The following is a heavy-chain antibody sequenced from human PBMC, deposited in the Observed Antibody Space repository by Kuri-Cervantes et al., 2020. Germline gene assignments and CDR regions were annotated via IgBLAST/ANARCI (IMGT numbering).Heavy chain of an antibody. V-gene: IGHV3-30*18. D-gene: IGHD3-10*01. Sequence: GESLKISCAASGFTFSSYGMHWVRQAPGKGLEWVAVISYDGSNKYYADSVKGRFTISRDNSKNTLYLQMNSLRAEDTAVYYCAKDYTPITMVRGVIPFYGMDVWGQGTTVTVSS. CDR2: ISYDGSNK. J-gene: IGHJ6*02. CDR1: GFTFSSYG. CDR3: AKDYTPITMVRGVIPFYGMDV.